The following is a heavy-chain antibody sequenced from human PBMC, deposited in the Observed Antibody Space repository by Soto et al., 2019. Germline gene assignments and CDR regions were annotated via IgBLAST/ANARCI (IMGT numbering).Heavy chain of an antibody. V-gene: IGHV3-21*01. J-gene: IGHJ4*02. CDR1: GFTFSSYS. D-gene: IGHD3-3*01. CDR2: ISSSSSYI. CDR3: ARDGGDFWSGYYTGYFDY. Sequence: VQLVESGGGLVKPGGSLRLSCAASGFTFSSYSMNWVRQAPGKGLEWVSSISSSSSYIYYADSVKGRFTISRDNAKNSLYLQMNSLRAEDTAVYYCARDGGDFWSGYYTGYFDYWGQGTLVTVSS.